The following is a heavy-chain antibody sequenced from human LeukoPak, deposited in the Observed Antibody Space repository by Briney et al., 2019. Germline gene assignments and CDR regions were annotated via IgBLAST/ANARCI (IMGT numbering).Heavy chain of an antibody. CDR1: GSSLSELS. CDR2: FYVIVSET. CDR3: AAGRPYGLLDY. J-gene: IGHJ4*02. Sequence: ASVKVSCTVSGSSLSELSLYWVRQAPGKGLEWMGGFYVIVSETFYAQKLQGRVTMTEDSSTDTAYMKLRGLTSDDTALYYCAAGRPYGLLDYWGQGTLVTVSS. D-gene: IGHD4-17*01. V-gene: IGHV1-24*01.